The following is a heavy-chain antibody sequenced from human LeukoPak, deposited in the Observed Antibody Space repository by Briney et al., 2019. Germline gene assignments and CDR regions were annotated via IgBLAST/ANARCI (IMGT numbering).Heavy chain of an antibody. V-gene: IGHV3-73*01. Sequence: GGSLRLSCVASGFTFSDSSLHWLRQTSGRGLEWVGRIRTKAESYAAAYAASVKGRFTISRDDSKSTAYLQMNRLKSEDTAVYYCSKWRDSNAEPGFDYWGQGALVTVSS. CDR3: SKWRDSNAEPGFDY. CDR1: GFTFSDSS. J-gene: IGHJ4*02. CDR2: IRTKAESYAA. D-gene: IGHD6-13*01.